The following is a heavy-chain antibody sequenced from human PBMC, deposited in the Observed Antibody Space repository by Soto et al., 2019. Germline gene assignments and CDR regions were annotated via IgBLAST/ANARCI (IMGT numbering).Heavy chain of an antibody. CDR2: INSDGSST. D-gene: IGHD2-21*02. J-gene: IGHJ4*02. Sequence: EVPLVESGGGLVQPGGSLKLSCAASGFTFSSYWMHWVRQAPGKGLVWVSRINSDGSSTSYADSVKGRFTISRDNAKNTLYLQMNSLRAEDTAVYYCARDPYCGGDCFGFDYWGQGTLVTVSS. CDR3: ARDPYCGGDCFGFDY. CDR1: GFTFSSYW. V-gene: IGHV3-74*01.